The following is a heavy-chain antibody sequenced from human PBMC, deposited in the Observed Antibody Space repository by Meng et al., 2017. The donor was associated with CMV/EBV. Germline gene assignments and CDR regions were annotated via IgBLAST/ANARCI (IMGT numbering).Heavy chain of an antibody. J-gene: IGHJ6*02. CDR1: GFTFSSYW. V-gene: IGHV3-30*03. Sequence: GGSLRLSCAASGFTFSSYWMSWVRQAPGKGLEWVAVISYDGSNKYYADSVKGRFTISRDNSKNTLYLQMNSLRAEDTAVYYCARDYPPFTMVRGVTLSDGMDVWGQGTTVTVSS. CDR2: ISYDGSNK. D-gene: IGHD3-10*01. CDR3: ARDYPPFTMVRGVTLSDGMDV.